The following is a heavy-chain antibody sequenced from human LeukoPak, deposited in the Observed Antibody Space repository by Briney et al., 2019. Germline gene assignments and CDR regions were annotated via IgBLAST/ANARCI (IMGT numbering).Heavy chain of an antibody. CDR3: AKAYCSSTSCYALYYYGMDV. V-gene: IGHV3-30*18. D-gene: IGHD2-2*01. Sequence: PGRSLRLSCAASGFTFSSYGMHWVRQAPGKGLEWVAVISYDGSNKYYADSVKGRFTISRDNSKNTLYLQMNSLRAEDTTVYYCAKAYCSSTSCYALYYYGMDVWGQGTTVTVSS. CDR2: ISYDGSNK. J-gene: IGHJ6*02. CDR1: GFTFSSYG.